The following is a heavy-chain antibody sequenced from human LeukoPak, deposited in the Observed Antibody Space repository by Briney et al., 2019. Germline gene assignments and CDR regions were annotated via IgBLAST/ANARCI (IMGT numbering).Heavy chain of an antibody. CDR3: AKDSTPWLGELFDAFDV. J-gene: IGHJ3*01. V-gene: IGHV3-23*01. CDR2: ISGAGYST. D-gene: IGHD3-10*01. CDR1: GFTFNSHA. Sequence: PGGSLRLSCAASGFTFNSHAMSWVRQAPGKGLEWVSAISGAGYSTYYADSVKGRFTISGDNSKNTVYLHMDSLRADDTAVYFCAKDSTPWLGELFDAFDVWGQGTMVAVSS.